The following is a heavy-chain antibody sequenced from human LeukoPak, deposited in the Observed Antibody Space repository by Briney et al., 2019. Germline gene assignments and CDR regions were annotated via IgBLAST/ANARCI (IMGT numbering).Heavy chain of an antibody. V-gene: IGHV4-34*01. J-gene: IGHJ5*02. Sequence: SETLSLTCAVYGGSFSGYYWSWIRQPPGKRLEWIGEINHSGSTNYNPSLKSRVTISVDTSKNQFSLKLSSVTAADTAVYYCARVGYYYDSSGLHWFDPWGQGTLVTVSS. CDR2: INHSGST. CDR3: ARVGYYYDSSGLHWFDP. CDR1: GGSFSGYY. D-gene: IGHD3-22*01.